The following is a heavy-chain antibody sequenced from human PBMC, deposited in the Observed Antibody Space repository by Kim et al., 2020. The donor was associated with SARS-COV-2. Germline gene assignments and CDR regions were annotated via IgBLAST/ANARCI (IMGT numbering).Heavy chain of an antibody. CDR1: GFTFSSYW. J-gene: IGHJ5*02. CDR3: ARVRSSGSYCLDP. D-gene: IGHD3-10*01. Sequence: GGSLRLSCAASGFTFSSYWMSWVRQAPGKGLEWVANIKQDGSEKYYVDSVKGRFTISRDNAKNSLYLQMNSLRAEDTAVYYCARVRSSGSYCLDPWGQGTLVTVSS. CDR2: IKQDGSEK. V-gene: IGHV3-7*03.